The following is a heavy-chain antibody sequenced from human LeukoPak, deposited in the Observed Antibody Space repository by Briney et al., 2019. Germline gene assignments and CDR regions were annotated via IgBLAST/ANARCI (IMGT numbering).Heavy chain of an antibody. CDR1: GASIRSGHY. Sequence: TSETLSLTCTVSGASIRSGHYWGWIRQPPGKGLEWVGSVYYTGVTDYTPSLKSRVTISVERSKNQFSLKLRSVTAADTAVYYCARGPDSGWYPGSWGQGTLVTVSS. J-gene: IGHJ5*02. D-gene: IGHD6-19*01. CDR2: VYYTGVT. CDR3: ARGPDSGWYPGS. V-gene: IGHV4-39*01.